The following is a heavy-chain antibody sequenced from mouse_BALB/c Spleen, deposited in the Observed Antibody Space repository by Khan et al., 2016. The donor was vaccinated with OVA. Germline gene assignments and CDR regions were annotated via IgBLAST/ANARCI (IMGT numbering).Heavy chain of an antibody. D-gene: IGHD2-14*01. CDR1: GYTFTSYT. CDR2: INPSNNYT. J-gene: IGHJ3*01. Sequence: QVQLKQSGAELARPGASVKMSCKTSGYTFTSYTMHWIRQRPGQALEWIGHINPSNNYTNYNQNFKDKATLIVDKSSNTAYMQVSSLTSEDSAVYDCVREGAYHRSGGWFAYWGQGTLVTVSA. CDR3: VREGAYHRSGGWFAY. V-gene: IGHV1-4*01.